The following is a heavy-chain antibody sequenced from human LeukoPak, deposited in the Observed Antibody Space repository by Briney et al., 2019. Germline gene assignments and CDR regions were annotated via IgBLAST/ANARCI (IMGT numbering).Heavy chain of an antibody. Sequence: GGSLRLSCAASGFTFSSYAMSWVRQAPGKGLEWVSAISGSGGSTYYADSVKGRFTISRDNSKNTLYLQMNSLRAEDTAVYYCAKDGLRSGYYYYGMDVWGQGTTVTVSS. D-gene: IGHD3-10*02. J-gene: IGHJ6*02. CDR3: AKDGLRSGYYYYGMDV. CDR1: GFTFSSYA. V-gene: IGHV3-23*01. CDR2: ISGSGGST.